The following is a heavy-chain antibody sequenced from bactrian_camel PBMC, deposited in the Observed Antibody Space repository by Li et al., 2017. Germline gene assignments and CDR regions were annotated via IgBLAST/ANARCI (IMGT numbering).Heavy chain of an antibody. CDR2: INSGGGTT. D-gene: IGHD1*01. J-gene: IGHJ4*01. CDR3: ARSLPGDSTSWEH. CDR1: GFSFSIYW. V-gene: IGHV3S1*01. Sequence: QVLLVESGGGLVPPGGSLRLSCAASGFSFSIYWMYWVRQAPGKGLEWVSAINSGGGTTYYADSVKGRFTISRDNVKNTVLLQMSALKPEDTAVYYCARSLPGDSTSWEHWGQGTQVTVS.